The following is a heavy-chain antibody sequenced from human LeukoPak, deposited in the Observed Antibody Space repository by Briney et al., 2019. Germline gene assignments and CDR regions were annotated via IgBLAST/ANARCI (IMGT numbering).Heavy chain of an antibody. V-gene: IGHV1-8*01. CDR1: GYTFTSYD. J-gene: IGHJ5*02. Sequence: ASVKVSCKASGYTFTSYDINWVRQAPGQGLAWMGWMNPNSGNTGYAQKFQGRVTLTRNTSITTAYMELRSLRSEDTAVYYCARPHVGTVSNWFDPWGQGTLVTVSS. CDR3: ARPHVGTVSNWFDP. D-gene: IGHD4-17*01. CDR2: MNPNSGNT.